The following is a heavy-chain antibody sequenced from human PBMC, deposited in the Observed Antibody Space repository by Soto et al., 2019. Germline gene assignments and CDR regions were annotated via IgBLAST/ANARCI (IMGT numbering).Heavy chain of an antibody. CDR1: GFTFGTYA. V-gene: IGHV3-23*01. J-gene: IGHJ4*02. Sequence: PVGSLRLSCAASGFTFGTYAMNWVHQAPGKGLEWVSSTPGSGGSAYYADSVRGRFTISRDNSKNTVYLQLDSLRPEDSAIYYCAKGGSSGWFYFDFWGQGTQVTVSS. CDR2: TPGSGGSA. CDR3: AKGGSSGWFYFDF. D-gene: IGHD6-19*01.